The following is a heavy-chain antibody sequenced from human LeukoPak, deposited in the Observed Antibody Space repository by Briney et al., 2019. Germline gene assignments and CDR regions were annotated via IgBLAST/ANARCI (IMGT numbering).Heavy chain of an antibody. V-gene: IGHV1-69*05. Sequence: SVKVSCKASGGTFSSNAISWVRQAPGQGLEWMGGIIPIFGTANYAQKFQGRVTITTDESTSTAYMELSSLRSEDTAVYYCATHYGGNQLYYYYYYMDVWGKGTTVTVSS. CDR2: IIPIFGTA. J-gene: IGHJ6*03. CDR1: GGTFSSNA. D-gene: IGHD4-23*01. CDR3: ATHYGGNQLYYYYYYMDV.